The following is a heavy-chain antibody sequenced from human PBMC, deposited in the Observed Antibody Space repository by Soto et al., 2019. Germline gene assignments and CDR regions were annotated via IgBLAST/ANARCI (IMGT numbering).Heavy chain of an antibody. J-gene: IGHJ6*02. CDR1: GGTFRTSA. D-gene: IGHD3-3*02. Sequence: QVQLVQSGAEVKKPGSSVKVSCKASGGTFRTSAISWVRQAPGQGLEWVGGIMPVFRRPKYAQNFQGRVTITADESTSTAYMELSSLRSDDTAVYYCARDKDRPQLGGNYYYILDVGGQGTAVTVSS. V-gene: IGHV1-69*12. CDR2: IMPVFRRP. CDR3: ARDKDRPQLGGNYYYILDV.